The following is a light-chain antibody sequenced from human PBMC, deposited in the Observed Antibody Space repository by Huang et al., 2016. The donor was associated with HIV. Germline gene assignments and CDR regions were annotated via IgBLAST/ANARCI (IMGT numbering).Light chain of an antibody. V-gene: IGKV3-15*01. J-gene: IGKJ1*01. CDR1: QYVGTS. Sequence: EIVVTQSPATLSVSPGEVATLSCRASQYVGTSLAWYQQKPGQSPRLVIHSVSTRATGFPSRFSGSGSRTEFTLTITSLQSEDCALYYCQQYYNWPWTFGLGTKVEI. CDR3: QQYYNWPWT. CDR2: SVS.